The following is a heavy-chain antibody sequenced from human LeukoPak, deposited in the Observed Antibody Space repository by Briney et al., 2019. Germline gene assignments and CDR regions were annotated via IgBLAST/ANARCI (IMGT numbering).Heavy chain of an antibody. CDR3: ARGANLPAATPYYFDY. J-gene: IGHJ4*02. CDR1: GGSISSYY. CDR2: IYYSGST. D-gene: IGHD2-15*01. V-gene: IGHV4-59*01. Sequence: PSETLSLTCTVSGGSISSYYWSWIRQPPGKGLEWIGYIYYSGSTNYNPSLKSRVTISVDTSKNQFSLKLSSVTAADTAVYYCARGANLPAATPYYFDYWGQGTLVTVSS.